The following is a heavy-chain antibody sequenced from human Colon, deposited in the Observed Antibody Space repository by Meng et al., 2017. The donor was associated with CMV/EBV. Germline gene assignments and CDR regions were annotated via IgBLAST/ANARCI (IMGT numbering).Heavy chain of an antibody. CDR2: INPNSGGT. J-gene: IGHJ6*02. Sequence: ASVKVSCKASGYTFTGYYMHWVRQAPGQGLEWMGWINPNSGGTNYAQKFQGRVTMTRDTSISTAYMELSRLRSDDTAVYYCARGPKYQLLFIYYYGMDVWGQGTTVTVSS. CDR3: ARGPKYQLLFIYYYGMDV. CDR1: GYTFTGYY. V-gene: IGHV1-2*02. D-gene: IGHD2-2*01.